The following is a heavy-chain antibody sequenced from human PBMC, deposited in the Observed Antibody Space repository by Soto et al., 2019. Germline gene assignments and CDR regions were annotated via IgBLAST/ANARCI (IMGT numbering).Heavy chain of an antibody. CDR3: ARESPMVRAQNFDY. CDR1: GGSISSYY. D-gene: IGHD3-10*01. Sequence: PSETLPLTCTVSGGSISSYYWSWIRQPPGKGLEWIGYIYYSGSTYYNPSLKSRVTISVDTSKNQFSLKLSSVTAADTAVYYCARESPMVRAQNFDYWGQGTLVTVSS. J-gene: IGHJ4*02. V-gene: IGHV4-59*12. CDR2: IYYSGST.